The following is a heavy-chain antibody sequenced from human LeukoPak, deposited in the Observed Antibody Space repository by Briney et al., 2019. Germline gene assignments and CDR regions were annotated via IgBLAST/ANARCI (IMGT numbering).Heavy chain of an antibody. D-gene: IGHD1-26*01. V-gene: IGHV4-4*07. Sequence: SETLSLTCTVSGGSVSGYYWSWIRQPAGKGLEWIGRVYGSGSTNYNPSLKSRLTVSLDTSKNQFSLRLSSVTAADTAIYCCARDKVGTSYFDFWGQGALVTVSS. CDR1: GGSVSGYY. CDR3: ARDKVGTSYFDF. J-gene: IGHJ4*02. CDR2: VYGSGST.